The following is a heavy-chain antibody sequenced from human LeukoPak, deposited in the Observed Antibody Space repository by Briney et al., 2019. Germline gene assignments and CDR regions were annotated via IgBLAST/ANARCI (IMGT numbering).Heavy chain of an antibody. CDR1: GGSISSYY. Sequence: SETLSLTCTVSGGSISSYYWSWIWQPPGKGLEWIGYIYYSGSTNYNPSLKSRVTISVDTSKNQFSLKLSSVTAADTAVYYCARGAGAAAKLGWFDPWGQGTLVTVSS. V-gene: IGHV4-59*08. D-gene: IGHD2-2*01. CDR2: IYYSGST. J-gene: IGHJ5*02. CDR3: ARGAGAAAKLGWFDP.